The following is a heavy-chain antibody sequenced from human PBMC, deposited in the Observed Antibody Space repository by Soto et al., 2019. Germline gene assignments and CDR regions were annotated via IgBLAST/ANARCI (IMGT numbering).Heavy chain of an antibody. CDR3: AGAYADYVMGAFDS. V-gene: IGHV4-30-2*01. D-gene: IGHD4-17*01. J-gene: IGHJ3*02. Sequence: QLQLQESGSGLVKPSQTLSLTCAVSGGSISSGGYSWSWIRQPPGKGLEWIGYIYHSGGTYYNPSLKSRVTISVDRSKNQFSLKLSSVTAADTAVYYCAGAYADYVMGAFDSWCQGTMVTVSS. CDR1: GGSISSGGYS. CDR2: IYHSGGT.